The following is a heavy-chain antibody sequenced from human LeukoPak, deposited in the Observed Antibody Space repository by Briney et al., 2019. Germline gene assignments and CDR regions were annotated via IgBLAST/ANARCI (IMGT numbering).Heavy chain of an antibody. CDR1: GGSISSYY. CDR3: ARDMGATLGGFFDY. D-gene: IGHD1-26*01. J-gene: IGHJ4*02. Sequence: SETLSLTCTVSGGSISSYYWSWIRQPPGKGLEWLGYIYYSGSTNYNPSLKSRVTISVDTSKNQFSLKLSSVTAADTAVYYCARDMGATLGGFFDYWGQGTLVTVSS. CDR2: IYYSGST. V-gene: IGHV4-59*01.